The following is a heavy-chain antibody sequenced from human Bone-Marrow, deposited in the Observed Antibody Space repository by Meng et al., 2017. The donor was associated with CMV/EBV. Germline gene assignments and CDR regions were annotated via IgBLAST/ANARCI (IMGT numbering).Heavy chain of an antibody. D-gene: IGHD4-23*01. CDR1: GFTFSSYS. Sequence: GSLRLSCAASGFTFSSYSMNWVRQAPGKGLEWVSSISSSSSYIYYADSVKGRFTISRDNAKNSLYLQMNSLRAEDTAVYYCARVGNGGSRPTVGVYYYYGMDVWGQGTTVTVSS. CDR2: ISSSSSYI. V-gene: IGHV3-21*01. J-gene: IGHJ6*02. CDR3: ARVGNGGSRPTVGVYYYYGMDV.